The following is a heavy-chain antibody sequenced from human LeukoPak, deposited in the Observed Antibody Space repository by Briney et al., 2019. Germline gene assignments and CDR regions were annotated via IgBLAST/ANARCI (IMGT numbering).Heavy chain of an antibody. CDR1: GGSISSYN. Sequence: PSETLSLTCTVSGGSISSYNWSWIRQPAGKGLEWIGRIYTSGNTNYNPSLKSRVTISVDKSKNQFSLKLSSVTAADTAVYYCARAGRYDSSGMGIFDYWGQGTLVTVSS. CDR2: IYTSGNT. V-gene: IGHV4-4*07. J-gene: IGHJ4*02. CDR3: ARAGRYDSSGMGIFDY. D-gene: IGHD3-22*01.